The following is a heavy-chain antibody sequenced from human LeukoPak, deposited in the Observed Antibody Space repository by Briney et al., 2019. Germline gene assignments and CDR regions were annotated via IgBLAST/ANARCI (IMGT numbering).Heavy chain of an antibody. CDR3: AKTDFWSGYLEDYYYYMDV. V-gene: IGHV3-23*01. J-gene: IGHJ6*03. CDR1: GFTFSSYD. CDR2: ISGSGGST. Sequence: PGGSLRLSCAASGFTFSSYDMSWVRQAPGKGLEWVSAISGSGGSTYYADSVKGRFTISRDNSEKKLYLQMNSLRAEDTAIYYCAKTDFWSGYLEDYYYYMDVWGKGTTVTVSS. D-gene: IGHD3-3*01.